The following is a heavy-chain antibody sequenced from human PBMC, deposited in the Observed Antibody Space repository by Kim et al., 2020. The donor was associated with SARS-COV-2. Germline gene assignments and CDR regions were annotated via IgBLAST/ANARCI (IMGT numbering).Heavy chain of an antibody. CDR1: GGSFSGYY. D-gene: IGHD3-10*01. J-gene: IGHJ5*02. CDR2: INHSGST. V-gene: IGHV4-34*01. CDR3: ARLRGSGSPRSGAFDP. Sequence: SETLSLTCAVYGGSFSGYYWSWIRQPPGNGLEWIGEINHSGSTNYNPSLKSRVTISVDTSKNQFSLKLSSVTAADTAVYYCARLRGSGSPRSGAFDPWGQGTLVTVSS.